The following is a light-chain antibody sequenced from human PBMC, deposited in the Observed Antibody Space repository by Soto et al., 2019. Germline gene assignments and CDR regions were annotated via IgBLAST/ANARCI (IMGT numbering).Light chain of an antibody. CDR3: QSYDTSLNIYV. CDR2: GNS. CDR1: ISNIGAGYD. Sequence: QSVLTQPPSLSGAPGQRVTISCTGSISNIGAGYDVHWYQHLPGRAPKLLIYGNSHRPSGVPDRFSGSKSVTSASLAITGLQAEDEADYYCQSYDTSLNIYVFGTGTKVTVL. V-gene: IGLV1-40*01. J-gene: IGLJ1*01.